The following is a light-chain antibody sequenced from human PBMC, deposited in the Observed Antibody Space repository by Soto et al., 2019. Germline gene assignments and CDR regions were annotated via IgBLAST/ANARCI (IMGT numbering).Light chain of an antibody. CDR2: KGT. CDR3: CSSAPESTYV. J-gene: IGLJ1*01. V-gene: IGLV2-23*01. Sequence: QSALAQPASVSGSPGQSVTISCTGTSSDVGAYNSVSWYQQHPDKAPQLMIYKGTQRPSGVSSRFSGSTSGNAASLTISGLQARDEADYFCCSSAPESTYVFGTGTKVTVL. CDR1: SSDVGAYNS.